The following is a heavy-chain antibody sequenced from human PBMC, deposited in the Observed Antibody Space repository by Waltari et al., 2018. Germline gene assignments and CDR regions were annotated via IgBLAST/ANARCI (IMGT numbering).Heavy chain of an antibody. D-gene: IGHD3-16*01. CDR2: VGFDGRNK. CDR1: GFPLRSFS. J-gene: IGHJ4*02. V-gene: IGHV3-30*18. Sequence: VHLVEYGGGVVLPGRSLSLSCASSGFPLRSFSMHWVRRCPGKGLDWVAVVGFDGRNKFYAESVKGRFTISRDNSKNTLYLQMESLRAEDTAIYYCAKDVEGELYYFDNWGQGTLVTVSS. CDR3: AKDVEGELYYFDN.